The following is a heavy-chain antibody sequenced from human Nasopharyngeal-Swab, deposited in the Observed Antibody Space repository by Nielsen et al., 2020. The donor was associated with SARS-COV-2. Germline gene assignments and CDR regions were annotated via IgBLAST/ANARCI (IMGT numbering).Heavy chain of an antibody. J-gene: IGHJ4*02. CDR1: GFSLSTSGMC. Sequence: GPTLVKPTQTLTLTCPFSGFSLSTSGMCVSWIRQPPGKALEWLARIDWDDDKYYSTSLKTRLTISKDTSKNQVVLTMTNMDPVDTATYYCARIHYDILTGYYSGEDYWGQGTLVTVSS. CDR3: ARIHYDILTGYYSGEDY. V-gene: IGHV2-70*11. D-gene: IGHD3-9*01. CDR2: IDWDDDK.